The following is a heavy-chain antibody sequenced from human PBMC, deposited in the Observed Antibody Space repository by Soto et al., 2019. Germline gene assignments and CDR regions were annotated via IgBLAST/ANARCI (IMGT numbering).Heavy chain of an antibody. V-gene: IGHV4-34*01. Sequence: ETLSRTWSVYGGSFSGYYWSWIRQPPGKGLEWIGEINQSGSTNYNPSLKSLVTISLDTSKNQFSLKLSSVTAANTAVYYCSTGGSHSSSWSPYYYYGIDVWGHGTPVTVSS. CDR2: INQSGST. CDR1: GGSFSGYY. CDR3: STGGSHSSSWSPYYYYGIDV. J-gene: IGHJ6*02. D-gene: IGHD6-13*01.